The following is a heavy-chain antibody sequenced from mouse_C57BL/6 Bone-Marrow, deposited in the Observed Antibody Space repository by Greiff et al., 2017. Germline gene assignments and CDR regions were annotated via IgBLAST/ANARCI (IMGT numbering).Heavy chain of an antibody. V-gene: IGHV5-12*01. J-gene: IGHJ3*01. CDR1: GFTFSDYY. CDR2: ISNGGGST. D-gene: IGHD2-2*01. Sequence: EVKLQESGGGLVQPGGSLKLSCAASGFTFSDYYMYWVRQTPEKRLEWVAYISNGGGSTYYPDTVKGRFTISRDNAKNTLYLQMSRLKSEDTAMYYCAIYYGYGWFAYWGQGTLVTVSA. CDR3: AIYYGYGWFAY.